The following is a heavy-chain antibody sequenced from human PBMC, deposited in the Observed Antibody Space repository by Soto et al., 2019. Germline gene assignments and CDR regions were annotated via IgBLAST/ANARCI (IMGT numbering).Heavy chain of an antibody. Sequence: SETLSLTCSVSGVSVSSDYWNWIRPPAGKGLQWIGRIHPSGKTNYNPSLESRISMSVDTSKNQFSLILNSVTAADTAVYFCARALADYSYHMDVWGQGTTVTVSS. V-gene: IGHV4-4*07. J-gene: IGHJ6*02. CDR1: GVSVSSDY. CDR2: IHPSGKT. CDR3: ARALADYSYHMDV. D-gene: IGHD6-19*01.